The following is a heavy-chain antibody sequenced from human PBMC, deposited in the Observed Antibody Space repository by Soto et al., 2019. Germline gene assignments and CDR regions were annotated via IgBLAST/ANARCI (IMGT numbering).Heavy chain of an antibody. CDR1: GGTFSSYA. J-gene: IGHJ6*02. CDR2: IIPIFGTA. CDR3: ARGLVYCTNGVCYNYYYYGMDV. Sequence: ASVKVSCKASGGTFSSYAISWVRQAPGQGLEWMGGIIPIFGTANYAQKFQGRVTITADESTSTAYMELSSLRSEDTAVYYCARGLVYCTNGVCYNYYYYGMDVWGQGTTVTVSS. D-gene: IGHD2-8*01. V-gene: IGHV1-69*13.